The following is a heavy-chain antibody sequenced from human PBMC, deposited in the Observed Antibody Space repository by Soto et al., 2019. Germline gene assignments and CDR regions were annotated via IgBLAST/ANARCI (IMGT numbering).Heavy chain of an antibody. CDR3: ARFWYDSSGYLASYAFDI. CDR1: GFTFSSYS. J-gene: IGHJ3*02. CDR2: ISSSSSYI. D-gene: IGHD3-22*01. V-gene: IGHV3-21*01. Sequence: GGSLRLSCAASGFTFSSYSMNWVRQAPGKGLEWVSSISSSSSYIYYADSVKGRFTISRDNAKNSLYLQMNSLRAEDTAVYYCARFWYDSSGYLASYAFDIWGQCTMFPASS.